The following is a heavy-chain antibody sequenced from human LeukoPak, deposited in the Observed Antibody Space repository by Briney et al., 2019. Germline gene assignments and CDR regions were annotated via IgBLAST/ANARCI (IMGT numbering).Heavy chain of an antibody. V-gene: IGHV3-53*01. CDR3: ARGFKTGHTGHYFDY. CDR2: IYSGDTP. Sequence: PGGSLRLSCAASGFTVSLKYMAWVRQAPGKGLEWVSVIYSGDTPYYADSVEGRFTISRDDSKSTLFLQMNSLRAEDTATYYCARGFKTGHTGHYFDYWGRGTLVSVS. D-gene: IGHD2-8*02. CDR1: GFTVSLKY. J-gene: IGHJ4*02.